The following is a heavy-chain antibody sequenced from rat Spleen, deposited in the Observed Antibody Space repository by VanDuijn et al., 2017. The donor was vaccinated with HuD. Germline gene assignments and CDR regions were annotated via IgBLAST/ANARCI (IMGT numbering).Heavy chain of an antibody. CDR3: NRDEYRNNWGFAY. Sequence: QLQESGPGLVQPSQTLSLTCTVSGFSLSSNGVSWVRQPPGKGLEWIAAISSGGITYYNSALKSRLSIRTDTSKSKVFVEMNSLQTEDTAIYFCNRDEYRNNWGFAYWGQGTLVTVS. V-gene: IGHV2S12*01. D-gene: IGHD1-5*01. CDR1: GFSLSSNG. CDR2: ISSGGIT. J-gene: IGHJ3*01.